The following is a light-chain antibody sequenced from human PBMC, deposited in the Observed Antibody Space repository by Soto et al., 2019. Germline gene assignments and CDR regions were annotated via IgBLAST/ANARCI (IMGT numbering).Light chain of an antibody. V-gene: IGKV3-15*01. CDR2: GAS. Sequence: EIVMTQSPATLSVSPGERATLSCRASQSVSSNLAWYQQKPGQAPRLLIYGASTRATGIPARFSGSGSGTEFTLTISSLQSEDFAVYYCQQYNNSPSGWTFGQGTKVEIK. CDR1: QSVSSN. CDR3: QQYNNSPSGWT. J-gene: IGKJ1*01.